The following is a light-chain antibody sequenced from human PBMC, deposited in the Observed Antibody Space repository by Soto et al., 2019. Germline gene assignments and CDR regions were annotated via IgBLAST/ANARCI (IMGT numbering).Light chain of an antibody. Sequence: EIVLTQSPATLSWSPGERATLSCRASQSVGSYLAWYQQKPGQAPRLLIYDASNRATCIPARFSGSGSGTDFTLTISSLEPEDFAVYYCQQRSNWPPFTFGPGTKVDIK. CDR3: QQRSNWPPFT. V-gene: IGKV3-11*01. CDR2: DAS. J-gene: IGKJ3*01. CDR1: QSVGSY.